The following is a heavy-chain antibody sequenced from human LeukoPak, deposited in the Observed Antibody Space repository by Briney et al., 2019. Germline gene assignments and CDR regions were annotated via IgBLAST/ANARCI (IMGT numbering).Heavy chain of an antibody. Sequence: GGSLRLSCVASGFTFSRYWMSWVRQAPGKGLEWVANIKQDGSEKYYADSVKGRFTTSRDNARNSLFLQMNNLRAEDTAVYNCAREWNGYDYVGEDYWGQGTLVTVSS. CDR2: IKQDGSEK. D-gene: IGHD5-12*01. CDR3: AREWNGYDYVGEDY. V-gene: IGHV3-7*01. J-gene: IGHJ4*02. CDR1: GFTFSRYW.